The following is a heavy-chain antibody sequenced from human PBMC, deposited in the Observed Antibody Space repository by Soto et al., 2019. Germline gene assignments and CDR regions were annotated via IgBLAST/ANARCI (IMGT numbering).Heavy chain of an antibody. Sequence: QVQLVESGGGVVQPGRSLRLSCAASGFTFSSYAMHWVRQAPGKGLEWVAVISYDGSNKYYADSVKGRFTISRDNSKNPLYLQTSSLRAEDTAVYYCARVREDILTGYLPGYWGQGTLVTVSS. CDR1: GFTFSSYA. V-gene: IGHV3-30-3*01. CDR3: ARVREDILTGYLPGY. CDR2: ISYDGSNK. J-gene: IGHJ4*02. D-gene: IGHD3-9*01.